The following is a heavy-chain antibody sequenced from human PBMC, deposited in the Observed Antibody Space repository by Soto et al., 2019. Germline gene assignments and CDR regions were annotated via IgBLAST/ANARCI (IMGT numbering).Heavy chain of an antibody. D-gene: IGHD6-19*01. V-gene: IGHV3-23*01. CDR1: AFSFSNYA. Sequence: PGGSLRLSCVGSAFSFSNYAMSWLRQTPGKGLEWISSVSAGGDDIHYAESVKGRFPISRDNSKATLFLQMNSVKADDTATYYCARGGSGWYPFDYWGQGTLVTVSS. CDR3: ARGGSGWYPFDY. CDR2: VSAGGDDI. J-gene: IGHJ4*02.